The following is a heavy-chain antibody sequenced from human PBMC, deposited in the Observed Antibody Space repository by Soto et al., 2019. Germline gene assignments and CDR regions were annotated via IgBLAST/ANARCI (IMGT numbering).Heavy chain of an antibody. CDR2: ISGSGGST. D-gene: IGHD3-16*01. Sequence: GGSLRLSCAASGFTFSSYAMSWVRQAPGKGLEWVSAISGSGGSTYYADSVKGRFTISRDNSKNTLYLQMNSLRAEDTAVYYCANLVIWGLGYFDYWGQGTLVTVSS. J-gene: IGHJ4*02. CDR1: GFTFSSYA. V-gene: IGHV3-23*01. CDR3: ANLVIWGLGYFDY.